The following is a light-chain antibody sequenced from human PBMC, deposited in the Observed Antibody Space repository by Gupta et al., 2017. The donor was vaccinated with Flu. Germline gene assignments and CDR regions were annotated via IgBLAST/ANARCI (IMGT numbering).Light chain of an antibody. CDR2: GAS. J-gene: IGKJ1*01. V-gene: IGKV1-39*01. CDR3: QHRDSTPVT. Sequence: DIQMTQSPSSLSASVGDRVTITCRASQSITTDVNWYQQRPGKVPKLLINGASRLKSDVPSRFSGSGYGTNFTLTISRRQPDDFATYYCQHRDSTPVTFGQGTTVDIK. CDR1: QSITTD.